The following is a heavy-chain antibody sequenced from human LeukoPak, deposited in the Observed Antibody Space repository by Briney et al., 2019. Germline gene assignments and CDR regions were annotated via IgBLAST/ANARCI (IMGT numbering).Heavy chain of an antibody. CDR3: AKPMYSYGSADAFDI. J-gene: IGHJ3*02. Sequence: GGSLRLSCAASGFTFSSYAMHWVRQAPGKGLEWVSAISGSGGSIYYADSVKGRFTISRDNSKNTLYLQMNSLRAEDTAVYYCAKPMYSYGSADAFDIWGQGTMVTVSS. CDR1: GFTFSSYA. D-gene: IGHD5-18*01. V-gene: IGHV3-23*01. CDR2: ISGSGGSI.